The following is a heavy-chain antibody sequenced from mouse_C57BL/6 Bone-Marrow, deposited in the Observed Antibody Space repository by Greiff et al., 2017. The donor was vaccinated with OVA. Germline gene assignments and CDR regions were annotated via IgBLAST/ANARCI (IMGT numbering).Heavy chain of an antibody. D-gene: IGHD2-1*01. Sequence: EVKLVEPGAGLVKPGGSLKLSCAASGFTFSSYAMSWVRQTPEKRLEWVAYISRGGDYIYYADTVKGRITISRDNARNTLYLQMSSLKSEDTAMYYCTRLLDAMDYWGQGTSVTVSS. J-gene: IGHJ4*01. CDR3: TRLLDAMDY. CDR1: GFTFSSYA. V-gene: IGHV5-9-1*02. CDR2: ISRGGDYI.